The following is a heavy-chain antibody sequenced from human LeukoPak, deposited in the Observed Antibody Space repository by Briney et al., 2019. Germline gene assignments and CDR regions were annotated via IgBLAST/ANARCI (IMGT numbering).Heavy chain of an antibody. CDR3: ARVGYYASGSYQKTFDH. J-gene: IGHJ5*02. Sequence: SETLSLTCTVSGGSISSYYWSWVRQPPGKGLELIGYIYYTGSTNYNPSLKSRVTISVDTSKNQFSLKLSSVTAADTAVYYCARVGYYASGSYQKTFDHWGQGTLVTVSS. CDR2: IYYTGST. D-gene: IGHD3-10*01. V-gene: IGHV4-59*01. CDR1: GGSISSYY.